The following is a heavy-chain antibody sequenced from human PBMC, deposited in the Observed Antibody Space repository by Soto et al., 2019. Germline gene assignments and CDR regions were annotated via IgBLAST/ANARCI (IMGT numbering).Heavy chain of an antibody. J-gene: IGHJ4*02. Sequence: ASVKVSCKASGYTFSTYYMHWVRQAPGQGYEWMGIINPSGGSTTYAQKFQGRVTMTRDTSTITVYMELSSLKSEDTAVYYCARYDYNGYYFDYWGQGTLVTVSS. V-gene: IGHV1-46*01. D-gene: IGHD4-4*01. CDR3: ARYDYNGYYFDY. CDR1: GYTFSTYY. CDR2: INPSGGST.